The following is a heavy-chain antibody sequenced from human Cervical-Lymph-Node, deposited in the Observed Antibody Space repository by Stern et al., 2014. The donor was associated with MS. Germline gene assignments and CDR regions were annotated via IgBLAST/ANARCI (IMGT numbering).Heavy chain of an antibody. CDR2: VYCGDSDT. J-gene: IGHJ4*02. V-gene: IGHV5-51*01. D-gene: IGHD5-24*01. CDR1: GYTFINYW. CDR3: ARSDGYSSSNGLDY. Sequence: EMQLVESGAEAKKPGESLKMSCKASGYTFINYWIGWVRQTPGKGLEWMGIVYCGDSDTRYSPSFQGQVTISADKSTNPAYLEWTSLKASDTAIYYCARSDGYSSSNGLDYWGQGTLLTVSS.